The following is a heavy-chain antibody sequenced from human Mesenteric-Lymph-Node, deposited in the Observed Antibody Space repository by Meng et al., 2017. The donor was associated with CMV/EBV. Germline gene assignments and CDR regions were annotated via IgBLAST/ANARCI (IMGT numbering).Heavy chain of an antibody. Sequence: GESLKISCAASGFTFSSYSMNWVRQAPGKGLEWVSSISGNGAGTYYADSVKGRFTISRDNSKNTLYLQMNSLRAEDTAVYYCTRDGHYYDTSGHYQEYWGQGTLVTVSS. D-gene: IGHD3-22*01. CDR2: ISGNGAGT. J-gene: IGHJ4*02. V-gene: IGHV3-23*01. CDR1: GFTFSSYS. CDR3: TRDGHYYDTSGHYQEY.